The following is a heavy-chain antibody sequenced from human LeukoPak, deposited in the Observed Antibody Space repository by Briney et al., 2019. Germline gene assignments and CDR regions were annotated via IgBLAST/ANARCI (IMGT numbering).Heavy chain of an antibody. J-gene: IGHJ6*03. Sequence: ASVKVSCKASGYTFTSYDINWVRQATGQGLEWMGWMNPNSGNTGYAQKFQGRVTMTRNTSISTAYMELSSLRSEDTAVYYCARGHLNVIDLLFRSLGTNYYMDVWGKGTTVTVSS. D-gene: IGHD3-16*01. CDR2: MNPNSGNT. CDR3: ARGHLNVIDLLFRSLGTNYYMDV. V-gene: IGHV1-8*01. CDR1: GYTFTSYD.